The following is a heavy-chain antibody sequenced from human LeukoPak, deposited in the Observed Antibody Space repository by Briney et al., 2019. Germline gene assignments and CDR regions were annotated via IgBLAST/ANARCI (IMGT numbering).Heavy chain of an antibody. J-gene: IGHJ4*02. Sequence: ASVKVSFKASGYTFTSYYMDWVRQAPGQGLEWMGIINPSGGSTSYAQKFQGRVTMTRNTSTSKVYMELSSPRPEDTAVYYCARIPGIAVPLGYFDYWGQGTLVTVSS. V-gene: IGHV1-46*01. CDR1: GYTFTSYY. D-gene: IGHD6-19*01. CDR3: ARIPGIAVPLGYFDY. CDR2: INPSGGST.